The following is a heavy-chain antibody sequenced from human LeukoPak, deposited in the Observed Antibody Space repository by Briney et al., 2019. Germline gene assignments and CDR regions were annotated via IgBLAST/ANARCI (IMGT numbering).Heavy chain of an antibody. Sequence: SVKVSCKASGGTFSSYAISWVRQAPGQGLEWMGGIIPIFGTANYAQRFRGRVTITADESTSTAYMELSSLRSEDTAVYYCARGRSQYYDFWSGRYGLDYWGQGTLVTVSS. CDR3: ARGRSQYYDFWSGRYGLDY. V-gene: IGHV1-69*13. J-gene: IGHJ4*02. D-gene: IGHD3-3*01. CDR2: IIPIFGTA. CDR1: GGTFSSYA.